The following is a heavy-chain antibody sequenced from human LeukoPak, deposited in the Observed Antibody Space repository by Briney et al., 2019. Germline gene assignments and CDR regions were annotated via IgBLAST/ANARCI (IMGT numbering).Heavy chain of an antibody. V-gene: IGHV4-61*02. D-gene: IGHD3-10*01. CDR2: IYTSGST. CDR3: ARDRGVIYYGSGHDAFDI. CDR1: GGSISSGGYY. J-gene: IGHJ3*02. Sequence: SETLSPTCTVSGGSISSGGYYWSWIRQPAGKGLEWIGRIYTSGSTNYNPSLKSRVTMSVDTSKNQFSLKLSSVTAADTAVYYCARDRGVIYYGSGHDAFDIWGQGTMVTVSS.